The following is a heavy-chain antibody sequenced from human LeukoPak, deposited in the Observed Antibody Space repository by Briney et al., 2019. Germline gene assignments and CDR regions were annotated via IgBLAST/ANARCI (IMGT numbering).Heavy chain of an antibody. D-gene: IGHD3-9*01. Sequence: HPGGSLRLSCAASGFTFSTYWMHWVRQAPGKGLVWVSRINSDGSSTTYADSVKGRFTISRDNAKNTLFLQMNSLRAEDMAVYYCARDRLAVMDYWGQGTLVTVSS. CDR1: GFTFSTYW. CDR3: ARDRLAVMDY. J-gene: IGHJ4*02. CDR2: INSDGSST. V-gene: IGHV3-74*01.